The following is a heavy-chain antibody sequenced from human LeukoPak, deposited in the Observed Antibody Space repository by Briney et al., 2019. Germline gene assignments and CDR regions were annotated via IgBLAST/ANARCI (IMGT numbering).Heavy chain of an antibody. D-gene: IGHD3-22*01. CDR3: ARELRYDNSDSGAF. CDR2: IYYSGST. CDR1: GGSISSSSYY. J-gene: IGHJ3*01. V-gene: IGHV4-39*07. Sequence: SETLSLTCTVSGGSISSSSYYWGWIRQPPGKGLEWIGCIYYSGSTYYNPSLKSRVTISVDTSKNQFSLKLSSVTAADTAVYYCARELRYDNSDSGAFWGQGTVVTVSS.